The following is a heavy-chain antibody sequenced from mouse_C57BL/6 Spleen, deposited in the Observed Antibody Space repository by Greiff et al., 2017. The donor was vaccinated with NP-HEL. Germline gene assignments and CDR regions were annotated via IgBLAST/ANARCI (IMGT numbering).Heavy chain of an antibody. CDR2: INPNYGTT. J-gene: IGHJ2*01. Sequence: VQLQQSEPELVKPGASVKISCKASGYTFTDYNMNWVKQSPGKSLEWIGVINPNYGTTSYNQKFKGKATLTVDPSSSTAYMQLISLTSEDSAVYDCARGDCYYGSSFDDWGQGATLTVSS. CDR3: ARGDCYYGSSFDD. V-gene: IGHV1-39*01. CDR1: GYTFTDYN. D-gene: IGHD1-1*01.